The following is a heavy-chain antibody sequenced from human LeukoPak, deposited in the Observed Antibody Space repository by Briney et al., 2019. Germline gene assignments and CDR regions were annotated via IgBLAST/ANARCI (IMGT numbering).Heavy chain of an antibody. D-gene: IGHD3-22*01. CDR2: IKQDGSEK. Sequence: GGSLRLSCAASGFTLSTYWMSWVRQAPGKGLEWVANIKQDGSEKYCVDSVKGRFTISRDNAKNSLYLQMNSLRAETTAVYYCARDRRGFGDSYYFDYWGQGTLVTVSS. J-gene: IGHJ4*02. CDR1: GFTLSTYW. CDR3: ARDRRGFGDSYYFDY. V-gene: IGHV3-7*05.